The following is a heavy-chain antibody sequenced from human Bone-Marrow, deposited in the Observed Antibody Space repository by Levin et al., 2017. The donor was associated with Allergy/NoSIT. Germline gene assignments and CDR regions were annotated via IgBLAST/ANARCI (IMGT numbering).Heavy chain of an antibody. V-gene: IGHV4-61*02. Sequence: SCTVSGDSINNTNHYWSWIRQPAGKGLEWIGRMFAGGAATYNRSLRSRVTISIDTSKNQFSLKLTSVTAADTAVYYCARDETFNCWHTGWFDPWGQGTLVTVSS. J-gene: IGHJ5*02. CDR1: GDSINNTNHY. D-gene: IGHD1-20*01. CDR3: ARDETFNCWHTGWFDP. CDR2: MFAGGAA.